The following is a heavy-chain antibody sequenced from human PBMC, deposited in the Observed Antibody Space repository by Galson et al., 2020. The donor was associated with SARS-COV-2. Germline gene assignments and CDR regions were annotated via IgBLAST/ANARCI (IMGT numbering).Heavy chain of an antibody. CDR3: AVTMIVVAIREFQH. D-gene: IGHD3-22*01. Sequence: GGSLRLSCAASGFTFSSYGMHWVRQAPGKGLEWVAVISYDGSNKYYADSVKGRFTISRDNSKNTLYLQMNSLRAEDTAVYYCAVTMIVVAIREFQHWGQGTLVTVSS. J-gene: IGHJ1*01. V-gene: IGHV3-30*03. CDR2: ISYDGSNK. CDR1: GFTFSSYG.